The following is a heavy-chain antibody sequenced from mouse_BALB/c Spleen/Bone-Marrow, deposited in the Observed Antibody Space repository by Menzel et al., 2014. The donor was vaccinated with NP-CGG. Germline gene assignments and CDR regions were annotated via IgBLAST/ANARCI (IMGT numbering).Heavy chain of an antibody. CDR1: GYTFTSYW. D-gene: IGHD2-1*01. Sequence: VQLHQSGTVLARPGASVKMSCKASGYTFTSYWTHWVKQRPGQGLEWIGAIYPGNSDTSYNQKFKGKAKLTAVTSTSTAYMELSSLTNEDSAVYYCTVPYGNYVGYYAMDYWGQGTSVTVSS. CDR2: IYPGNSDT. J-gene: IGHJ4*01. CDR3: TVPYGNYVGYYAMDY. V-gene: IGHV1-5*01.